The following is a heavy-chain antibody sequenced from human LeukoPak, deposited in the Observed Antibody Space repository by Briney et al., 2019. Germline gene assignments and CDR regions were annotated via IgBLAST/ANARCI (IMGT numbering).Heavy chain of an antibody. V-gene: IGHV3-21*01. CDR1: GFTFSSYS. Sequence: GGSLRLSCAASGFTFSSYSMNWVRQAPGKGLEWVSSISRSSSYIYYADSVKGRFTISRDNAKNSLYLQMNSLRAEDTAVYYCARGDGFLEWLPEPADYWGQGTLVTVSS. CDR2: ISRSSSYI. CDR3: ARGDGFLEWLPEPADY. J-gene: IGHJ4*02. D-gene: IGHD3-3*01.